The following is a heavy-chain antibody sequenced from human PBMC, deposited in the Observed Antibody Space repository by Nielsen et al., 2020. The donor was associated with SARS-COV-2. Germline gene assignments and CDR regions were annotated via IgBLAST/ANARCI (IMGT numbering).Heavy chain of an antibody. Sequence: ASVKVSCKVSGYTLTELSMHWVRQAPGKGLEWMGGFDPEDGETIYAQKFQGRVTMTEDTSTDTAYMELSSLRSEDTAVYYCASGSSGYWIGPFDYWGQGTLVTVSS. J-gene: IGHJ4*02. V-gene: IGHV1-24*01. CDR3: ASGSSGYWIGPFDY. D-gene: IGHD3-22*01. CDR2: FDPEDGET. CDR1: GYTLTELS.